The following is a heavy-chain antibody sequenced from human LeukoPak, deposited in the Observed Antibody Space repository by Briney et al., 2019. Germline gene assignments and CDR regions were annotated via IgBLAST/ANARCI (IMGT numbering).Heavy chain of an antibody. CDR3: ARPRNDILSGFHYYYGMDV. V-gene: IGHV3-74*01. CDR2: INSDGRST. J-gene: IGHJ6*02. D-gene: IGHD3-9*01. CDR1: GFTFSSYW. Sequence: GGSLRLSCAASGFTFSSYWMHWVRQAPGKGLVWVSRINSDGRSTSYADSVKGRFTISRDNAKNTLCLQMNSLRAEDTAVYYCARPRNDILSGFHYYYGMDVWGRGTTVTVSS.